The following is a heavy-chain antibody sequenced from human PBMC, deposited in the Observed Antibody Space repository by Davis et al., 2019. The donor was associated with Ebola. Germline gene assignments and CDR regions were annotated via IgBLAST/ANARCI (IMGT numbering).Heavy chain of an antibody. J-gene: IGHJ4*02. CDR1: GGTISSNNW. CDR3: ARAADCTGGSCYPN. Sequence: PSETLSLTCAVSGGTISSNNWWGWVRQPPGKGLEWIGEIYHSGSTNYNPSLKSRVTISIDKSKNQFSLKLNSVTAVDTALYYCARAADCTGGSCYPNWGQGTPVTVSA. V-gene: IGHV4-4*02. CDR2: IYHSGST. D-gene: IGHD2-15*01.